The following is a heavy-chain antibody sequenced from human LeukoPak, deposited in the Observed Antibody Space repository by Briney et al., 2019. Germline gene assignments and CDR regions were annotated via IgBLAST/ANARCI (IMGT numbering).Heavy chain of an antibody. Sequence: PGGSLRLSCAASGFTFSSYSMNWVRQAPGKGLEWVSSISSSSSYIYYADSVKGRFTISRDNAKNSLYLQMNSLRAEDTAVYYCARHPRERITMVRDPFDYWGQGTLVTVSS. CDR3: ARHPRERITMVRDPFDY. J-gene: IGHJ4*02. CDR2: ISSSSSYI. V-gene: IGHV3-21*01. CDR1: GFTFSSYS. D-gene: IGHD3-10*01.